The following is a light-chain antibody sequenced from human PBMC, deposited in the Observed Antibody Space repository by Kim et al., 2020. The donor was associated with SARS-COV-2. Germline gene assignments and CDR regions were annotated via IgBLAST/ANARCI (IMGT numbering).Light chain of an antibody. J-gene: IGLJ3*02. V-gene: IGLV2-14*03. Sequence: GQSITISCTGTSSDVGGYNYVSWYQQHPGKAPNLMIYDVGNRPSGVSNRFSGSKSGNTASLTISGLQAEDEADYYCSSYTSSSTLVVGGGTKLTVL. CDR1: SSDVGGYNY. CDR3: SSYTSSSTLV. CDR2: DVG.